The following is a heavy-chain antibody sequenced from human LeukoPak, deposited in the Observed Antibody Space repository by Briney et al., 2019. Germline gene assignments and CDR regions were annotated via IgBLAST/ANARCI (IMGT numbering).Heavy chain of an antibody. CDR1: GFTFSSYA. V-gene: IGHV3-30-3*01. Sequence: GGSLRLSCAASGFTFSSYAMHWVRQAPGKGLEWVAVISYDGSNKYYADSVKGRFTISRDNSKNTLYLQMNSLRAEDTAVYYCAKDRGYCSGGSCSFNYWGQGTLVTVSS. CDR3: AKDRGYCSGGSCSFNY. J-gene: IGHJ4*02. CDR2: ISYDGSNK. D-gene: IGHD2-15*01.